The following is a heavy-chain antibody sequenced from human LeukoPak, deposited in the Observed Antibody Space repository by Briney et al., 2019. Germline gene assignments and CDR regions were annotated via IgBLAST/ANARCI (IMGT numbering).Heavy chain of an antibody. V-gene: IGHV3-30*18. CDR2: ISYDGSNK. CDR3: AKGGWYFDY. J-gene: IGHJ4*02. Sequence: GRSLRLSYAASGFTFSSYGMHWVRQAPGKGLEWVAVISYDGSNKYYADSVKGRFTISRDNSKNTLYLQMNSLRAEDTAVYYCAKGGWYFDYWGQGTLVTVSS. D-gene: IGHD6-19*01. CDR1: GFTFSSYG.